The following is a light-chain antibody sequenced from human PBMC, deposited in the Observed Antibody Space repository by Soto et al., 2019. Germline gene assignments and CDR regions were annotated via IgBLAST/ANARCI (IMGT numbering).Light chain of an antibody. CDR3: GSYGGSRAV. V-gene: IGLV2-23*02. CDR2: EVS. J-gene: IGLJ7*01. Sequence: QSALTQPASVSGSPGQSITISCTGTSSDVGSHNLVSWYQQHPGQAPKLMIYEVSKRPLGVSACFSAYKSGNTASLTISGLQAEDEADYYCGSYGGSRAVFGGGTQLTVL. CDR1: SSDVGSHNL.